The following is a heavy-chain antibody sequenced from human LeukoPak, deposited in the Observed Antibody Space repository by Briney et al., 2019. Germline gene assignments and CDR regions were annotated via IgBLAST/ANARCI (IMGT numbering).Heavy chain of an antibody. D-gene: IGHD1-26*01. V-gene: IGHV3-48*02. CDR2: ISSSSSTI. CDR3: APHRDGSYPFDY. CDR1: GFTFSSYS. Sequence: PGGSLRLSCAASGFTFSSYSMNRVRQAPGKGLEWISYISSSSSTIYYADSVKGRFTISRDNAKNSLYLQMNSLRDEDTAVYSCAPHRDGSYPFDYWGQGTLVTVSS. J-gene: IGHJ4*02.